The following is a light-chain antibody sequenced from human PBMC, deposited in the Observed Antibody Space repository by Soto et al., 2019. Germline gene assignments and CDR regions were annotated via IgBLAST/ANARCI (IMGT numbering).Light chain of an antibody. J-gene: IGKJ4*02. Sequence: ILLTQSPASLSASPGDRVTITCRASHGISSYLALYQQQPGEPPKLLFYGASSLQSGVPSRFGSSGAEADFTLIISSLQEEDAVTYYYQQNNCCPRTFGGGTKVDIK. CDR2: GAS. V-gene: IGKV1-9*01. CDR1: HGISSY. CDR3: QQNNCCPRT.